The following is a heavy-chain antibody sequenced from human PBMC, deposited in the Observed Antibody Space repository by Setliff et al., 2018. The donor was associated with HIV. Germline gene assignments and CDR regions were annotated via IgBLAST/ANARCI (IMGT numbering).Heavy chain of an antibody. D-gene: IGHD3-10*01. CDR1: GFTFSGSA. J-gene: IGHJ5*02. V-gene: IGHV3-73*01. CDR3: TKYASGNWHYGS. Sequence: GGSLRLSCAASGFTFSGSAMHWVRQASGKGLEWVGRIRSETNTYATAYAASVKGRFTISRDDSKNTAYLQMNSLKTEDTAVYYCTKYASGNWHYGSWGQGTLVTVSS. CDR2: IRSETNTYAT.